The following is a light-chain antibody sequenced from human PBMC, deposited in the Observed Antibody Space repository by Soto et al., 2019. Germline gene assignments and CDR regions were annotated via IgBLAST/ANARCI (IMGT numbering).Light chain of an antibody. V-gene: IGKV3D-15*01. CDR2: GVS. CDR1: QSVSTY. J-gene: IGKJ1*01. Sequence: EIVMTQSPATLSVSPGERATLSCRASQSVSTYLAWYQQKPGQAPRLLIYGVSMRADGIPDRFSGSGSGSEFTLTINRLEPEDFAVYYCQDFDSPQWTFGQGTKVDIK. CDR3: QDFDSPQWT.